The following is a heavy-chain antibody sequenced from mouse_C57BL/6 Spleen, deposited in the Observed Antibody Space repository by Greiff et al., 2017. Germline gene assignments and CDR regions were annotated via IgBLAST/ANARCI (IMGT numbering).Heavy chain of an antibody. CDR2: ISSGSSTI. J-gene: IGHJ2*01. CDR1: GFTFSDYG. D-gene: IGHD4-1*02. Sequence: EVQLVESGGGLVKPGGSLKLSCAASGFTFSDYGMHWVRQAPEKGLEWVGYISSGSSTIYYADTVKGRFTISRDNAKNTLFLQMTSLRSEDTAMYYCARDQLGVGLDYWGQGTTLTVSS. V-gene: IGHV5-17*01. CDR3: ARDQLGVGLDY.